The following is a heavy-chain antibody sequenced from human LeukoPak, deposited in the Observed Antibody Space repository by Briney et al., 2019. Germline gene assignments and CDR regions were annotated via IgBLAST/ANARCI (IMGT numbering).Heavy chain of an antibody. CDR2: INPNSGGT. J-gene: IGHJ3*02. Sequence: ASVKVSFKSSVYTFTGHYLHGVRQAPGQGLEWMGRINPNSGGTIYAQKFQGRVTMTRDTYISTAYMQLTRLKSDDTAVYYCVRGYDIDAFDIWGQGTMVTVSS. CDR3: VRGYDIDAFDI. CDR1: VYTFTGHY. V-gene: IGHV1-2*06. D-gene: IGHD5-12*01.